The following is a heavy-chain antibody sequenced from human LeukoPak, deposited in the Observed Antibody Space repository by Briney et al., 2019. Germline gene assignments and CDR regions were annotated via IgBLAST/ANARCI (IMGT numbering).Heavy chain of an antibody. D-gene: IGHD1-26*01. V-gene: IGHV3-30-3*01. J-gene: IGHJ4*02. CDR2: ISYDGSNK. Sequence: GGSLRLSCAASGFTFSDYYMSWIRQAPGKGLEWVAIISYDGSNKYYADSVKGRFTISRDNSKNTLYVQMKSLRAEDTAVYYCAREIVVVDIWGQGTLVTVSS. CDR3: AREIVVVDI. CDR1: GFTFSDYY.